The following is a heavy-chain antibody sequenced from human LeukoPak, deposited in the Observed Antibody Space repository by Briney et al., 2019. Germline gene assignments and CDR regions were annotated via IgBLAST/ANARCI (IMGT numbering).Heavy chain of an antibody. CDR2: IYCSGST. CDR1: GGSISSDAYY. J-gene: IGHJ4*02. V-gene: IGHV4-30-4*01. D-gene: IGHD6-13*01. CDR3: ARGRAAAVPHLFDY. Sequence: TSQTLSLTCTVSGGSISSDAYYWSWIRQPPGKGLEWIGYIYCSGSTYYNPSLKSRVTISVDTSKNQFSLKLSSVTAADTAVYYCARGRAAAVPHLFDYWGQGTLVTVSS.